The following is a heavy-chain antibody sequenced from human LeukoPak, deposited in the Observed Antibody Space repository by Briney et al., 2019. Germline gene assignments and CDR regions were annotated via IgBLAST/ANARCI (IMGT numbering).Heavy chain of an antibody. Sequence: SETLSLTCTVSGVSISSVYWSWIRQPPGKGLEWIGYTCYSGGTNYSPSLKSRVTVSVDTSKNQFSLKLGSVTAADTAVYYCARTVHYSSGWSPTYYFDYWGQGTLVTVSS. CDR2: TCYSGGT. D-gene: IGHD6-19*01. J-gene: IGHJ4*02. CDR3: ARTVHYSSGWSPTYYFDY. CDR1: GVSISSVY. V-gene: IGHV4-59*01.